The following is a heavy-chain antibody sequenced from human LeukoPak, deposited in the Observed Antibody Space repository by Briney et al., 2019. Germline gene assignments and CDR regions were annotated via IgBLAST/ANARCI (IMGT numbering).Heavy chain of an antibody. CDR3: AKSRKYYDILTGYYGWDY. D-gene: IGHD3-9*01. V-gene: IGHV3-23*01. J-gene: IGHJ4*02. CDR2: ISGSGGST. Sequence: GGSLRLSCAASGFTFSSYAMSWVRQAPGKGLEWVSAISGSGGSTYCADSVKGRFTISRDNSKNTLYLQMNSLRAEDTAVYYCAKSRKYYDILTGYYGWDYWGQGTLVTVSS. CDR1: GFTFSSYA.